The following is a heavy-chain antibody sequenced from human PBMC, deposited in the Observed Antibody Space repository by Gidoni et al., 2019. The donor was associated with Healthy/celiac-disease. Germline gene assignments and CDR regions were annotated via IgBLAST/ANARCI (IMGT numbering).Heavy chain of an antibody. CDR1: GGSLSRGSYY. J-gene: IGHJ5*02. CDR3: ARGRIVATRGWFDP. Sequence: QVQLQESGPGLVKPSETLSLTCTVSGGSLSRGSYYWSWIRQPPGKGLGWIGYIYYSGSTNYNPSLKSRVTISVDTSKNQFSLKLSSVTAADTAVYYCARGRIVATRGWFDPWGQGTLVTVSS. V-gene: IGHV4-61*01. CDR2: IYYSGST. D-gene: IGHD5-12*01.